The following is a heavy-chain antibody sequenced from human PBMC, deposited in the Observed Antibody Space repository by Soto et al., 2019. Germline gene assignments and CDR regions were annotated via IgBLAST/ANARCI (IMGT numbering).Heavy chain of an antibody. J-gene: IGHJ6*02. Sequence: QVQLVQSGAEVKKPGASVKVSCKASGYTFTSYGISWVRQAPGQGLEWMGWISAYNGNTNYAQKLQGRVTMTTDTSTSTAYMELRSLRSDDTAVYYCARDLKGVSSSWLLERYYYYGMDVWGQGTTVTVSS. CDR2: ISAYNGNT. CDR3: ARDLKGVSSSWLLERYYYYGMDV. D-gene: IGHD6-13*01. CDR1: GYTFTSYG. V-gene: IGHV1-18*04.